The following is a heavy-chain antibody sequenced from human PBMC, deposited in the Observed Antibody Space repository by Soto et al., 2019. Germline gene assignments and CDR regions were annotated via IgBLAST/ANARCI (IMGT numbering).Heavy chain of an antibody. J-gene: IGHJ3*02. D-gene: IGHD2-15*01. CDR1: GGSIDSSDFY. V-gene: IGHV4-61*05. CDR3: ARRKGAVAAYAFDI. Sequence: SETLSLTCSVSGGSIDSSDFYWVWIRQPPGKGLEWIGYIYYSGSTNYNPSLKSRVTISVDTSKNQFSLKLSSVTAADTAVYYCARRKGAVAAYAFDIWGQGTMVTVSS. CDR2: IYYSGST.